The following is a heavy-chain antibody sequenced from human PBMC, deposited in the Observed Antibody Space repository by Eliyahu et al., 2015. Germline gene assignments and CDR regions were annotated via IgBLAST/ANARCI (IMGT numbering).Heavy chain of an antibody. Sequence: QITLKESGPTLVKPTQTLTLTCSFSGFSLTTSGAGVAWIRQPPGKALEWLGVIYWNDDIRYSPSLKSRLTITKDTSKNQVVLTMTNMDPVDSATYYCAHEVFYFYYMDVWGKGTTVTVSS. CDR2: IYWNDDI. CDR1: GFSLTTSGAG. J-gene: IGHJ6*03. V-gene: IGHV2-5*01. CDR3: AHEVFYFYYMDV.